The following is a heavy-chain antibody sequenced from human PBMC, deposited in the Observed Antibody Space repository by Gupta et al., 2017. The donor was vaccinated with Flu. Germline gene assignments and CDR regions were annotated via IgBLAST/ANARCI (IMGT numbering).Heavy chain of an antibody. V-gene: IGHV1-8*01. Sequence: ASGYTFIRYDINWVRQAAGQGLEWMGWMNPENGNTGYAQKFEGRLTMTRDTSINTAYMELSSLGSEDTAVYYCALKEGVGGWPLEFWGQGTLVTVSS. CDR1: GYTFIRYD. D-gene: IGHD6-19*01. J-gene: IGHJ4*02. CDR3: ALKEGVGGWPLEF. CDR2: MNPENGNT.